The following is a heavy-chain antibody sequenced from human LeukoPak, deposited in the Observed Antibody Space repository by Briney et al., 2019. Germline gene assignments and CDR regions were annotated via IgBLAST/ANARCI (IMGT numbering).Heavy chain of an antibody. CDR1: GGSISSYY. CDR2: IYYSGST. V-gene: IGHV4-59*01. CDR3: ARDHRLHGVDY. D-gene: IGHD4-11*01. J-gene: IGHJ4*02. Sequence: PSETLSLTCTVSGGSISSYYWSWIRQPPGKGLEWIGYIYYSGSTNYNPSLKSRVTISVDTSKNQFSLKLSSVTAADTAVYYCARDHRLHGVDYWGQGTLVTVSS.